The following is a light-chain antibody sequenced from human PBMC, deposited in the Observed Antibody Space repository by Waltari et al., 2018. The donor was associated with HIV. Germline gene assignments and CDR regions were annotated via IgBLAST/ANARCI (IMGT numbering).Light chain of an antibody. J-gene: IGKJ3*01. CDR1: QSLPSNY. CDR2: GAS. CDR3: QQYGSSAT. V-gene: IGKV3-20*01. Sequence: DIVLTQPPGTLPLPPGEGATLSCRASQSLPSNYLAWYLHKPGQAPRLLIYGASFRATGIPDRFSGSGSGTDFTLTISRLEPEDFATYFCQQYGSSATFGPGTKVDI.